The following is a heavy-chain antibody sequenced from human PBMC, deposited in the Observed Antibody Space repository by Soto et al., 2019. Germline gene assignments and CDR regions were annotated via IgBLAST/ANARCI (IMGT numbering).Heavy chain of an antibody. J-gene: IGHJ6*02. V-gene: IGHV1-18*01. Sequence: QVQLVQSGAEVKKPGASVKVSCKASGYTFTSYGISWVRQAPGQGLEWMGWISAYNGNTNYAQKLQGRVTMTTDTSTSTDYMELRSLRSDDTAVYYCARDEYCSSTSCYTSPLLTSVYYYYYYGMDVWGQGTTVTVSS. D-gene: IGHD2-2*02. CDR3: ARDEYCSSTSCYTSPLLTSVYYYYYYGMDV. CDR1: GYTFTSYG. CDR2: ISAYNGNT.